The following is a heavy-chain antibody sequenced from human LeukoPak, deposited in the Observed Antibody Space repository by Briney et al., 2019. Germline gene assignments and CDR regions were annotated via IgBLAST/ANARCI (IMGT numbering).Heavy chain of an antibody. CDR2: INSDGSTT. CDR1: GFTFSSYW. D-gene: IGHD5-12*01. CDR3: ARLVADPFDY. V-gene: IGHV3-74*01. J-gene: IGHJ4*02. Sequence: GGSLRLSCAASGFTFSSYWVHWVRQAPGKGLVWVSRINSDGSTTIYADSVKGRFTISRDNAKNTLYLQMNNLRAGDTAVYYCARLVADPFDYWGQGTLVTVSS.